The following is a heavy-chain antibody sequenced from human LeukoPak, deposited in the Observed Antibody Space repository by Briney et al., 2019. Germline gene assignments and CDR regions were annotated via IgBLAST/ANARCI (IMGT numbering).Heavy chain of an antibody. D-gene: IGHD2-2*01. J-gene: IGHJ4*02. CDR2: IYRAGRT. V-gene: IGHV3-53*01. CDR1: GFTVSSNY. Sequence: GGSLRLSCAASGFTVSSNYMSWVRQAPGKGLEWVSVIYRAGRTYYSDSVKGRFTISRDNSKNTLYLQMNSLRAEDTAIYYCAKAALRYRLLSSLDYWGQGTLVTVSS. CDR3: AKAALRYRLLSSLDY.